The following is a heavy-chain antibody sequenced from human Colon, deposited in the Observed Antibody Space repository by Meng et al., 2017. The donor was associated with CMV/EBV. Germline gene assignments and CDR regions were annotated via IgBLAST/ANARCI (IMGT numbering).Heavy chain of an antibody. V-gene: IGHV3-30*02. CDR1: GFTFSTHG. J-gene: IGHJ4*02. D-gene: IGHD3-3*01. CDR3: AKDLSRHYGIWSGSDH. Sequence: GESLKISCAASGFTFSTHGMHWVRQTPGKGLEWVAFTLYDESTKYYTDSVKGRFTISRDNSKNTLYLQMNSLRAEDTAGYYCAKDLSRHYGIWSGSDHWGQGTLVTVSS. CDR2: TLYDESTK.